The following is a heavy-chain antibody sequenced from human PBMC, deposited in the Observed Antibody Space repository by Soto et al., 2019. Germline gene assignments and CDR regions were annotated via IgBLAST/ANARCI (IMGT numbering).Heavy chain of an antibody. CDR3: ARVVTSLSGYYYSFDF. D-gene: IGHD3-22*01. CDR1: GYSIGNGYS. Sequence: KASETLSLTCVVSGYSIGNGYSWGWIRQPPGMGLEWIATIHHRGSTYYNPSLKSRLLISADTSHNQFSLKLDSVTAADTALYYCARVVTSLSGYYYSFDFWGPGTLVTVSS. V-gene: IGHV4-38-2*01. CDR2: IHHRGST. J-gene: IGHJ4*02.